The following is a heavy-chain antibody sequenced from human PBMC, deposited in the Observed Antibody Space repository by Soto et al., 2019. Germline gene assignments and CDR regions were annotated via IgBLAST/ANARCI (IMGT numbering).Heavy chain of an antibody. CDR3: ARDGPSSLGSSSPGDFDY. CDR2: ISYDGSNK. J-gene: IGHJ4*02. D-gene: IGHD6-6*01. Sequence: GGSLRLSCAASGFTFSSYAMHWVRQAPGKGLEWVAVISYDGSNKYYADSVKGRFTISRDNSKNTLYLQMNSLRAEDTAVYYCARDGPSSLGSSSPGDFDYWGQGTLVTVSS. V-gene: IGHV3-30-3*01. CDR1: GFTFSSYA.